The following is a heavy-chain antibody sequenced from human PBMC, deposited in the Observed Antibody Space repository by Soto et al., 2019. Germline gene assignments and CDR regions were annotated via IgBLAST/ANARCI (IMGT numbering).Heavy chain of an antibody. CDR3: TRSGGSSSFGY. CDR2: IRSKTHNYAT. Sequence: EVQLVESGGGLVQPGESLKLSCAASGFTLSGSAVHWVRQASGKGLEWVGRIRSKTHNYATYYIASVKGRFTMSRDHSNNTAYLQMNGLKTDDTAVYYCTRSGGSSSFGYWGQGTLVTVSS. J-gene: IGHJ4*02. CDR1: GFTLSGSA. D-gene: IGHD1-26*01. V-gene: IGHV3-73*02.